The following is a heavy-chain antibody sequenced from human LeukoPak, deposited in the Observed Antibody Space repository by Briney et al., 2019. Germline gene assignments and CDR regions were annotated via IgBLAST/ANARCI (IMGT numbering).Heavy chain of an antibody. D-gene: IGHD3-22*01. V-gene: IGHV4-61*02. CDR1: GGSISSGSYY. CDR2: IYTSGST. Sequence: SETLSLTCTVSGGSISSGSYYWSWIRQLAGKGLEWIGRIYTSGSTNYNPSLKSRVTISVDTSKNQFSLKLSSVTAADTAVYYCARQGYYDSSGYYYVVSLYYFDYWGQGTLVTVSS. J-gene: IGHJ4*02. CDR3: ARQGYYDSSGYYYVVSLYYFDY.